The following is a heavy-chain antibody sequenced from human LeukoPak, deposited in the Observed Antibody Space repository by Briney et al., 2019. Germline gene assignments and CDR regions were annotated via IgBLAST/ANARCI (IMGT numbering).Heavy chain of an antibody. D-gene: IGHD6-6*01. CDR1: GFSFSGHW. Sequence: GGSLRLSCTASGFSFSGHWMHWARQLPGKGLVWVSRISPTGSTTSYADSVKGRFTASRDNAKNTLYLQVNNLRAEDTAVYYCARGPNSNWSGLDFWGQGTLLTVSS. CDR3: ARGPNSNWSGLDF. CDR2: ISPTGSTT. V-gene: IGHV3-74*01. J-gene: IGHJ4*02.